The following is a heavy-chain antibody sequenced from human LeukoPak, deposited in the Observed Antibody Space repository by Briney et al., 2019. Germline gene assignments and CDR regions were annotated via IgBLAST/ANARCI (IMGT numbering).Heavy chain of an antibody. V-gene: IGHV3-7*01. CDR3: ARIAVAGTFFDY. CDR2: IKQDGSEK. CDR1: GFTFSDYY. J-gene: IGHJ4*02. Sequence: GGSLRLSCAASGFTFSDYYMSWVRQAPGKGLEWVANIKQDGSEKYYVDSVKGRFTISRDNAKNSLYLQMNSLRAEDTAVYYCARIAVAGTFFDYWGQGTLVTVSS. D-gene: IGHD6-19*01.